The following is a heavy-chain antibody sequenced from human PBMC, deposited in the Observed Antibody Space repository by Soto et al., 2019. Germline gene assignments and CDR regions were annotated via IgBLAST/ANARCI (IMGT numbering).Heavy chain of an antibody. CDR3: AKDLTPPITMVRGVIIPSFGMDV. CDR1: GFTFSSYA. D-gene: IGHD3-10*01. CDR2: ISGSGGST. Sequence: EVQLLESGGGLVQPGGSLRLSCAASGFTFSSYAMSWVRQAPGKGLEWVSAISGSGGSTYYADSVKGRFTISRDNSKNTLYLQMNSLRAEDTAVYYCAKDLTPPITMVRGVIIPSFGMDVWGQGTTVTVSS. J-gene: IGHJ6*02. V-gene: IGHV3-23*01.